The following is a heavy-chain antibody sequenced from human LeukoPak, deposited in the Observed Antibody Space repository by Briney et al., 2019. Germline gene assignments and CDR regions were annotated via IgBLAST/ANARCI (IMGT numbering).Heavy chain of an antibody. D-gene: IGHD3-22*01. J-gene: IGHJ5*02. V-gene: IGHV3-74*01. Sequence: PGGSLRLSCAASGFTFSSYWMHWVRQAPGKGLVWVSRINSDGSSTSYADSVKGRFTISRDNAKNTLYLQMNSLRAEDTAVYYCARDLVPHYYDSSGYYRNWFDPWGQGTLVTVSS. CDR2: INSDGSST. CDR1: GFTFSSYW. CDR3: ARDLVPHYYDSSGYYRNWFDP.